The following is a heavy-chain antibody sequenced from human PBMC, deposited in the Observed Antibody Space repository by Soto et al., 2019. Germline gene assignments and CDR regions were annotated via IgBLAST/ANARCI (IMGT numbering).Heavy chain of an antibody. Sequence: EAQLVESGGGLVKPGGSLRLSCAASGFTFSSYSMNWVRQAPGKGLEWVSSISSSSSYIYYVDSVKGRFTISRDNAENSLYLQMNSLRAEDTAVYYCTRTYSSGWYGGWFDPWGQGTLVTVSS. CDR3: TRTYSSGWYGGWFDP. CDR2: ISSSSSYI. J-gene: IGHJ5*02. CDR1: GFTFSSYS. V-gene: IGHV3-21*01. D-gene: IGHD6-19*01.